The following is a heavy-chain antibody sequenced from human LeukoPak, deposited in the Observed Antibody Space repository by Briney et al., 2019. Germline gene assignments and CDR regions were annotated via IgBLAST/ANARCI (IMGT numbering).Heavy chain of an antibody. V-gene: IGHV3-21*01. D-gene: IGHD3-10*02. CDR2: ISSSSSYI. CDR3: AELGITMIGGV. CDR1: AFTFSSYS. Sequence: GGSLRLSCAASAFTFSSYSMNWVRQAPGKGLEWVSSISSSSSYIYYADSVKGRFTISRDNAKNSLYLQMNSLRAEDTAVYYCAELGITMIGGVWGKGTTVTISS. J-gene: IGHJ6*04.